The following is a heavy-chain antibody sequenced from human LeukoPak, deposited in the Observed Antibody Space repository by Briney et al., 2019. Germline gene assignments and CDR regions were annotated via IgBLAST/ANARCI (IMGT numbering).Heavy chain of an antibody. Sequence: PSETLSLTCTVSGGSISSYYWGWIRQPPGKGLEWIGSIYYSGSTYYNPSLKSRVTISVDTSKNQFSLKLGSVTAADTAVYYCASGYSYGFDYWGQGTLVTVSS. CDR3: ASGYSYGFDY. CDR1: GGSISSYY. CDR2: IYYSGST. V-gene: IGHV4-39*07. D-gene: IGHD5-18*01. J-gene: IGHJ4*02.